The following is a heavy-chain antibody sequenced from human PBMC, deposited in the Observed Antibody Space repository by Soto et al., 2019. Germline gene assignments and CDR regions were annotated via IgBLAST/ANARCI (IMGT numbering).Heavy chain of an antibody. J-gene: IGHJ4*02. CDR2: IYYSGST. V-gene: IGHV4-59*01. D-gene: IGHD6-19*01. CDR1: GGSISSYY. Sequence: SETLSLTCTVSGGSISSYYWSWIRQPPGKGLEWIGYIYYSGSTNYNPSLKSRVTMTTDTSTSTAYMELRSLRSDDTAVYYCARYKEQWLALYYFDYWGQGTLVTVSS. CDR3: ARYKEQWLALYYFDY.